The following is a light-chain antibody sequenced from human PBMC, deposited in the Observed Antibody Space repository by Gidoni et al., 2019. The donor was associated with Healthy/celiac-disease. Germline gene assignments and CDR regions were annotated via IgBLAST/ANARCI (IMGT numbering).Light chain of an antibody. V-gene: IGKV4-1*01. J-gene: IGKJ3*01. CDR3: QQYYSIPPT. CDR2: WAP. Sequence: DIVMTQSPDSLAVSLGERATINCKSSQSLLYSSNNKNYLAWYQRKPGQPPKLLIYWAPTRESGVPDRFGGSGSGTDFTLTISSLQAEDVAVYYCQQYYSIPPTFGPGTRVDIK. CDR1: QSLLYSSNNKNY.